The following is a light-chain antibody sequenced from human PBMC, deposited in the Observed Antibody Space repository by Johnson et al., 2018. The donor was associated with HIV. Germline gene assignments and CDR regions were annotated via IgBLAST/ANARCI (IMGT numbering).Light chain of an antibody. CDR3: GTWDSSLSAGV. J-gene: IGLJ1*01. V-gene: IGLV1-51*01. CDR1: SFNIGNNY. Sequence: QSVLTQPPSVSAAPGQKVTISCSGSSFNIGNNYVSWYQQVPGTAPKLLIYDNNKRPSGIPDRFSGSKSGTSATLGITGIQTWDEADYYCGTWDSSLSAGVFGTGTKVTVL. CDR2: DNN.